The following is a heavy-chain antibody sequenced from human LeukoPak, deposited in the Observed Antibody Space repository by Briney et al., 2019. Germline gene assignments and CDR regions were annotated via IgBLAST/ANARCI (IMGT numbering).Heavy chain of an antibody. D-gene: IGHD3-9*01. CDR3: ARGAGYPTSDAFDI. Sequence: SETLSLTCTVSGGSISSYYWSWIRQPPGKGLEWIGYIYYSGSTNYNPSLKSRVTISVDTSKNQFSLKLSSVTAADTAVYYCARGAGYPTSDAFDIWGQGTMVTVSS. V-gene: IGHV4-59*01. CDR1: GGSISSYY. J-gene: IGHJ3*02. CDR2: IYYSGST.